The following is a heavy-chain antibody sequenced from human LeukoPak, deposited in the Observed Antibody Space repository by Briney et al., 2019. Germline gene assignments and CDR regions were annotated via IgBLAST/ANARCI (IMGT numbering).Heavy chain of an antibody. V-gene: IGHV3-23*01. CDR1: GFTFSSYA. CDR3: AKDGCSITSCHLDY. CDR2: ISGSGGST. Sequence: GGSLRLSCAASGFTFSSYAMSWVRRAPGKGLEWVSAISGSGGSTYYADSVKGRFTISRDNSKNTLYLQMNSLRAEDTAVYYCAKDGCSITSCHLDYWGQGTLVTVSS. D-gene: IGHD2-2*01. J-gene: IGHJ4*02.